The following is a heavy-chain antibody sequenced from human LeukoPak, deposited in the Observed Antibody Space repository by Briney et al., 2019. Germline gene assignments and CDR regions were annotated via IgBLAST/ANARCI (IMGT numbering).Heavy chain of an antibody. CDR2: IKEDGSKK. CDR1: GFTFSLYW. J-gene: IGHJ3*01. Sequence: PGGSLRLSCATSGFTFSLYWMNWVRQAPGKGLEWVAHIKEDGSKKYYVESVKGRFTISRDNAENSVFLQMNTLRADDTAIYYCARATRDDFGDVHDAFDVWGQGTMVAVSS. V-gene: IGHV3-7*01. D-gene: IGHD4-17*01. CDR3: ARATRDDFGDVHDAFDV.